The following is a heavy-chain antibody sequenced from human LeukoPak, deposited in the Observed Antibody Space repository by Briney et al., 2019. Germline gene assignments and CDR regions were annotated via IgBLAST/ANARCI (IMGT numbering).Heavy chain of an antibody. CDR1: GYTFTGYY. J-gene: IGHJ4*02. V-gene: IGHV1-2*02. Sequence: ASVKVSCRASGYTFTGYYMHWVRQAPGQGLEWMGWINPNSGGTNYAQKFQGRVTMTRDTSISTAYMELSRLRSDDTAVYYCARVTAGTLPYFDYWGQGTLVTVSS. CDR2: INPNSGGT. D-gene: IGHD3-16*01. CDR3: ARVTAGTLPYFDY.